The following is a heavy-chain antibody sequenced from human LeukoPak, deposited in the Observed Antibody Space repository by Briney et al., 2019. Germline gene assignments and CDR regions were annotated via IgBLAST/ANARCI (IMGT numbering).Heavy chain of an antibody. CDR3: ARDLIGPKYYFDY. J-gene: IGHJ4*02. V-gene: IGHV3-48*01. CDR2: ISSSSGTM. Sequence: PGGSLRLSCAASGFTFSNYDMNWVRQAPGKGLEWVSYISSSSGTMYFAGSVKGRFTISRDNAKNSLYLQMDSLRAEDTAVYYCARDLIGPKYYFDYWGQGTLVTVSS. D-gene: IGHD3-22*01. CDR1: GFTFSNYD.